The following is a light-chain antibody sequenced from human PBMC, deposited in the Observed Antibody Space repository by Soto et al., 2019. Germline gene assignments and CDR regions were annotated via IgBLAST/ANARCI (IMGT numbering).Light chain of an antibody. J-gene: IGKJ2*01. Sequence: DIQMTQSPSSLSASVGDRVTNTCRASQSISSYLNWYQQKPGKAPKLLIYAASSLQSGVPSRFSGSGSGTDFTLTISSLQPEDFATYYCQQSYSTPYTFGQGPKLEIK. CDR2: AAS. CDR1: QSISSY. CDR3: QQSYSTPYT. V-gene: IGKV1-39*01.